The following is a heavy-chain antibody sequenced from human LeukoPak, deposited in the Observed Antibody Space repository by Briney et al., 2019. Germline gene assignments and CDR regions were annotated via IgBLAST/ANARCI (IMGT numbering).Heavy chain of an antibody. J-gene: IGHJ4*02. CDR3: ARGWGAAAGTTFDY. V-gene: IGHV1-3*01. CDR2: INAGNGNT. Sequence: ASAKVSCKASGYTFTSYAMHWVRQAPGQRLEWMGWINAGNGNTKYSQKFQGRVTITRDTSASTAYMELSSLRSEDTAVYYCARGWGAAAGTTFDYWGQGTLVTVSS. D-gene: IGHD6-13*01. CDR1: GYTFTSYA.